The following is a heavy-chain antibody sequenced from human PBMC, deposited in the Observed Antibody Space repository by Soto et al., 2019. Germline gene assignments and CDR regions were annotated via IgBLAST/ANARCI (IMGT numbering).Heavy chain of an antibody. CDR1: RFTFSDFA. Sequence: DVQLLESGGGLVQPGGSLTLSCAATRFTFSDFAMSWVRQAPGKGLEWVSSIGGGGTDTYYADSVKGRFTISRDNSKNTLYLQSDSLRDEATAVYYCAKDAVPYNGKWYWLDTLGQGTLVIV. CDR2: IGGGGTDT. D-gene: IGHD1-20*01. V-gene: IGHV3-23*01. J-gene: IGHJ5*02. CDR3: AKDAVPYNGKWYWLDT.